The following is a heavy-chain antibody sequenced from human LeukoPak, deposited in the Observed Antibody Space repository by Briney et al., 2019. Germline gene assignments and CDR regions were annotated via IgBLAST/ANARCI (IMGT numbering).Heavy chain of an antibody. J-gene: IGHJ4*02. V-gene: IGHV1-18*01. CDR3: ARNLLDIADPWESSGY. Sequence: ASVKVSCKASGYTFTSYGLSWVRQAPGQGLEWMGWISTYNDNTHYAQKFQGRVTMTRNTSISTAYMELSSLRSEDTAVYYCARNLLDIADPWESSGYWGQGTLVTVSS. D-gene: IGHD5-12*01. CDR2: ISTYNDNT. CDR1: GYTFTSYG.